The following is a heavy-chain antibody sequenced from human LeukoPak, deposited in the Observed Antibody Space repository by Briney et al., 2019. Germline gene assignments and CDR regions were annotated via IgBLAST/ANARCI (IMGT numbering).Heavy chain of an antibody. CDR2: INQGGWT. Sequence: KTSETLSLTCAVNGGSFSDYLWTWIRQSPGKGLEWIGEINQGGWTNFNPSLKSRVTISADRSKYHFSLTLRSVTAADTAVYYCARGKRVWFGELMTSFSYFYIDVWGRGTTVIVSS. V-gene: IGHV4-34*01. J-gene: IGHJ6*03. CDR1: GGSFSDYL. CDR3: ARGKRVWFGELMTSFSYFYIDV. D-gene: IGHD3-10*01.